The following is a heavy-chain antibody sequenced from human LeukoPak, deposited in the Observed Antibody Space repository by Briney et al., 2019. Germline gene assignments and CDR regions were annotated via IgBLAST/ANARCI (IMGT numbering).Heavy chain of an antibody. CDR3: ATHFWSLGSSRTRYFDY. CDR2: ISTYNGNT. D-gene: IGHD3-3*02. CDR1: GYTFTNYG. V-gene: IGHV1-18*01. Sequence: ASVKVSCKASGYTFTNYGVTWVRQAPGQGLEWMGWISTYNGNTNYAQKLQGRVTMTTDTSTSTAYMELRSLRSDDTAVYYCATHFWSLGSSRTRYFDYWGQGTLVTVSS. J-gene: IGHJ4*02.